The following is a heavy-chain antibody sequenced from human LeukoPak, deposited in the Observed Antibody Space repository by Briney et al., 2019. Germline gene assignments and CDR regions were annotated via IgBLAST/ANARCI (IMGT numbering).Heavy chain of an antibody. Sequence: AAVKVSCKASGYTLAGHSMHWVRQAPGQGLEWMGWMNPNSGGTKYTRKFQGRVTMTRDTSISTAYMELSRLTSDDTAMYYCARDKLGLGELSLYDEWGQGTQVTVSS. V-gene: IGHV1-2*02. CDR3: ARDKLGLGELSLYDE. CDR2: MNPNSGGT. J-gene: IGHJ4*02. D-gene: IGHD3-16*02. CDR1: GYTLAGHS.